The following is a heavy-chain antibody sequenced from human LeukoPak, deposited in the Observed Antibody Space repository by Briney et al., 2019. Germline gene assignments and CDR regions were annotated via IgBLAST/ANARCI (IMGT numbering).Heavy chain of an antibody. CDR3: ARVTGRYCSGGSCLFDY. V-gene: IGHV3-21*01. Sequence: GGSLRLSCAASGFTFGAYSLNWVRQAPGKGLEWVSSISSSSSYIYYADSVQGRFTISRDNAKNSLYLQMNILRAEDTAVYYCARVTGRYCSGGSCLFDYWGQETLVTVSS. D-gene: IGHD2-15*01. J-gene: IGHJ4*02. CDR2: ISSSSSYI. CDR1: GFTFGAYS.